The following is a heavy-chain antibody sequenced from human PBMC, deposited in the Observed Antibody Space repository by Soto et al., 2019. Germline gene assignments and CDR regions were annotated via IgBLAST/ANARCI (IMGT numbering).Heavy chain of an antibody. V-gene: IGHV1-46*01. Sequence: ASVKVSCKAPTDTFTSYYMHWVRQAPGQGLEWMGIINPSGGSTSYAQKFQGRVTMTRDTSTSTAYMELSSLRSEDTAVYYCARDMVGTPGYYYYYGMDVWGQGPTVTVS. CDR2: INPSGGST. CDR1: TDTFTSYY. J-gene: IGHJ6*02. D-gene: IGHD2-21*02. CDR3: ARDMVGTPGYYYYYGMDV.